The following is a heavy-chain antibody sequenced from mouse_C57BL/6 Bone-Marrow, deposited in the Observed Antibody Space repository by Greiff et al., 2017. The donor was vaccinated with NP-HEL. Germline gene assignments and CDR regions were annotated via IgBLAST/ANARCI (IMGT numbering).Heavy chain of an antibody. Sequence: QVQLQQPGAELVRPGSSVKLSCKASGYTFTSYWMQWVKQRPIQGLEWIGNIDPSDSETHYNQKFKDKATLTVDKSSSTAYMQLSSLTSEDSAVYYCARKAGYWYFDVWGTGTTVTVSS. D-gene: IGHD3-2*02. CDR1: GYTFTSYW. CDR2: IDPSDSET. V-gene: IGHV1-52*01. J-gene: IGHJ1*03. CDR3: ARKAGYWYFDV.